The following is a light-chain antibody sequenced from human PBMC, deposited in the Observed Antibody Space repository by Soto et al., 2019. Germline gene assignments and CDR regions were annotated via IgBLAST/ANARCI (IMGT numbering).Light chain of an antibody. CDR2: DNN. J-gene: IGLJ1*01. CDR3: GTWDSSLSAGV. Sequence: QSVLTQPPSVSAAPGQKVTISCSGSSSNIGNNYVSWYQQLPGTAPKLLICDNNKRPSGIPDRFSGSQSGTSATLGITGLQTGDEADYYCGTWDSSLSAGVFGTGTKVTVL. CDR1: SSNIGNNY. V-gene: IGLV1-51*01.